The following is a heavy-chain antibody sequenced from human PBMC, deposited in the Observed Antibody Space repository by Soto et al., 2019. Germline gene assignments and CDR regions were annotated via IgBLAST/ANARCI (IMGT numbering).Heavy chain of an antibody. V-gene: IGHV4-38-2*01. CDR1: DYSISSGYY. D-gene: IGHD1-26*01. J-gene: IGHJ4*02. CDR3: ARVGAMAPEFHFDD. Sequence: SATLSLTCAVSDYSISSGYYWGWIRQTPGGGLEWIGSLYHIGTTYYNPSLRSRATISVDTSKNQFSLQLSSVTAADTAVYYWARVGAMAPEFHFDDWGPGILVTV. CDR2: LYHIGTT.